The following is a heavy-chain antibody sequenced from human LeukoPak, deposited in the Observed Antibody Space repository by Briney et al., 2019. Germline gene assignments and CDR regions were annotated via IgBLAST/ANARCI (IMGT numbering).Heavy chain of an antibody. CDR2: ISSGSSYI. V-gene: IGHV3-21*01. J-gene: IGHJ4*02. CDR3: ARDLRRVLEFDY. CDR1: GFTFSSYS. D-gene: IGHD3-3*01. Sequence: PGGSLRLPCAASGFTFSSYSMNWVRQAPGKGLEWVSAISSGSSYIYYADSVKGRFTISRDNAKNSLYLQMNSLRAEDTAVYYCARDLRRVLEFDYWGQGTLVTVSS.